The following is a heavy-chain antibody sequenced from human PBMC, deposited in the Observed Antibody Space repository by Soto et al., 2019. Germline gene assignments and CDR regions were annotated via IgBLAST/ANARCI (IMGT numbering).Heavy chain of an antibody. CDR1: GGSISSSSYY. CDR3: ARHTPAISISDH. V-gene: IGHV4-39*01. J-gene: IGHJ4*02. Sequence: QLQLQESGPGLVKPSETLSLTCTVSGGSISSSSYYWGWIRQPPGKGLEWIGSIYYSGSTYYNPSLKSPVTISVDTSKNQFSLKLSSVNAADTAVYYCARHTPAISISDHWGQGTLVTVSS. CDR2: IYYSGST. D-gene: IGHD2-15*01.